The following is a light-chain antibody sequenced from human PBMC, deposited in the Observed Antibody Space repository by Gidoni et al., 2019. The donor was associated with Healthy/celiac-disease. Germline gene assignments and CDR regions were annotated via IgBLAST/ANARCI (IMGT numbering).Light chain of an antibody. CDR3: QQYYSTPIT. Sequence: DIVMTQSPDSLAVSLGERATINCKSSQSVLYSSNNKNYLAWYQQQPGQPPKLLIYWSSTRESGVPDRFSCSGSGTYFTLTISSLQAEDVAVYYCQQYYSTPITFXQXTRLXIK. CDR1: QSVLYSSNNKNY. J-gene: IGKJ5*01. CDR2: WSS. V-gene: IGKV4-1*01.